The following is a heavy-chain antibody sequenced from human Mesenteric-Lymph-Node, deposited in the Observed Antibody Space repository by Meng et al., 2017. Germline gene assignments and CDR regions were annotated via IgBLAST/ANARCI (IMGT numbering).Heavy chain of an antibody. Sequence: VRLLQSGAAVKKPCASVKASCKSSGYTFTSYGFSWERQAPGQGLEWMGWIGAYNGNTNYALKFQGRVTLTTDTSTSTAYMELRSLRSDDTVVYYCARATTPDYWGQGTLVTVSS. CDR2: IGAYNGNT. V-gene: IGHV1-18*01. D-gene: IGHD1-1*01. J-gene: IGHJ4*02. CDR1: GYTFTSYG. CDR3: ARATTPDY.